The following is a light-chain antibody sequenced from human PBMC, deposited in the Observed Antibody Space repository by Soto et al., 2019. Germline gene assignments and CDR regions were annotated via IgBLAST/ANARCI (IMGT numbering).Light chain of an antibody. CDR1: QNVSNNY. Sequence: EIVLTQSPGTLSLSPGERATLSCMASQNVSNNYLAWYQQKPGQAPRLLIYGASNRATGIPDRFSGSGSGTDFTLTISRLEPEDFAVYYCQQYGSSGTFGQGTKVDIK. J-gene: IGKJ1*01. V-gene: IGKV3-20*01. CDR2: GAS. CDR3: QQYGSSGT.